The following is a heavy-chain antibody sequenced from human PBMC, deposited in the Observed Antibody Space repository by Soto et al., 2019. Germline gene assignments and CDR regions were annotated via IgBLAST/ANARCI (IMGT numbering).Heavy chain of an antibody. D-gene: IGHD1-7*01. CDR3: ARVARITGTTGNYGMDV. V-gene: IGHV3-21*01. CDR1: GFTFSSYS. CDR2: ISSSSSYI. J-gene: IGHJ6*02. Sequence: PGGSLRLSCAASGFTFSSYSMNWVRQAPGKGLEWVSSISSSSSYIYYADSVKGRFTISRDNAKNSLYLQMNSLRAEDTAVYYCARVARITGTTGNYGMDVWGQGTTVTVSS.